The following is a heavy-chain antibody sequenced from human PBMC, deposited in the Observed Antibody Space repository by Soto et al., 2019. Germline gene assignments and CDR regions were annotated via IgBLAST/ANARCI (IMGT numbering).Heavy chain of an antibody. CDR1: DGSFSGYY. J-gene: IGHJ4*02. CDR2: INHSGST. V-gene: IGHV4-34*01. D-gene: IGHD2-8*01. Sequence: QVQLQQWGAGLLKPSETLSLTCAVYDGSFSGYYWNWIRQPPGKGLEWIGEINHSGSTNYNPSLKSRVTISVDTSKNQFSLKLSTVTAADTAVYHCAGDASYWGQGTLVTVSS. CDR3: AGDASY.